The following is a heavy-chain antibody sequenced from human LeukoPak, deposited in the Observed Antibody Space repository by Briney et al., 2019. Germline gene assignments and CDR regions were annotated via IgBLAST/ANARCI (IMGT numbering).Heavy chain of an antibody. J-gene: IGHJ6*02. CDR3: AKDFPHYYEVPHGMDV. V-gene: IGHV3-48*03. D-gene: IGHD3-22*01. CDR1: GFGFGQYE. CDR2: ISVRAATI. Sequence: PGGSLRLSCAASGFGFGQYEMNWVRQAPGKGLEWIAYISVRAATIYYGDSVEGRFTISGDDAKNSLYLQMNGLRVEDTAIYYCAKDFPHYYEVPHGMDVCGQGTTVTV.